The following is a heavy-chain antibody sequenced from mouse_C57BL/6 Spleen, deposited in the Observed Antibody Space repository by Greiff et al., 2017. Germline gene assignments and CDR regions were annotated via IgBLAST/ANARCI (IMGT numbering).Heavy chain of an antibody. CDR2: IWGVGST. J-gene: IGHJ4*01. CDR1: GFSLTSYG. D-gene: IGHD1-1*01. CDR3: ATTVDYAMDY. Sequence: VKLMESGPGLVAPSQSLSITCTVSGFSLTSYGVDWVRQSPGKGLEWLGVIWGVGSTNYNSALKSRLSISKDNSKSQVFLKMNSLHTDDTAMYYCATTVDYAMDYWGQGTSVTVSS. V-gene: IGHV2-6*01.